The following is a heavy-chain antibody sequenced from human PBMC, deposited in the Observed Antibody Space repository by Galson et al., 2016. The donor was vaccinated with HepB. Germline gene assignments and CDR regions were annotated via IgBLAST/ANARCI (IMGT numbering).Heavy chain of an antibody. V-gene: IGHV6-1*01. J-gene: IGHJ6*02. CDR1: GDSVSSNFAA. D-gene: IGHD6-19*01. Sequence: CAISGDSVSSNFAAWNWIRQSPSRGLEWLGKTYCRSKWYNDYAVSVKSRITINPDTSKSQFSLKLNSVTPEDTAVYYCARDTPWLAGGYYYYVMDVWGQGTTVTVS. CDR3: ARDTPWLAGGYYYYVMDV. CDR2: TYCRSKWYN.